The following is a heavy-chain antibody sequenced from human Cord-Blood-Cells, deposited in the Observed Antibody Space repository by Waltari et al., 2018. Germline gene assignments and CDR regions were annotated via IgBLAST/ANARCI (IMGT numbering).Heavy chain of an antibody. CDR3: ATPYRWFGELWGWFDP. D-gene: IGHD3-10*01. J-gene: IGHJ5*02. Sequence: QLQLQESGPGLVKPSETLSLTCTVSGGPISSSSYYWGWIRQPPGKGLEWIGSIYYSGSTYSNPSLKSRVTISVDTSKNQFSLKLSSVTAADTAVYYCATPYRWFGELWGWFDPWGQGTLVTVSS. V-gene: IGHV4-39*01. CDR1: GGPISSSSYY. CDR2: IYYSGST.